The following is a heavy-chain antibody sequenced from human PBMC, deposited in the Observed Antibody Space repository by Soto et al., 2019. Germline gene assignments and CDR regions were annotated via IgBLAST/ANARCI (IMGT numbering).Heavy chain of an antibody. Sequence: SETLSLTCTVSGGSVSSGSYYWSWIRQPPGKGLEWIGYIYYSGSTKYNPSLKSRVTISVDTSKNQFSLKLSSVTAAATAVYYCARDTHMLVSSYHFDHWGQGNLVTVSS. CDR1: GGSVSSGSYY. CDR3: ARDTHMLVSSYHFDH. D-gene: IGHD2-8*01. J-gene: IGHJ4*02. V-gene: IGHV4-61*01. CDR2: IYYSGST.